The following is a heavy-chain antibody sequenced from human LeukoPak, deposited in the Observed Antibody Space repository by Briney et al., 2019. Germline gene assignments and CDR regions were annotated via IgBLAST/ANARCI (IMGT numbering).Heavy chain of an antibody. V-gene: IGHV3-66*01. Sequence: GGSLRLSCAASEFSVGSNYMTWVRQAPGKGLEWVSLIYSGGSTYYADSVKGRFTISRDNSKNTLYLQMNSLRAEDTAVYYCAKGSYTSSSRGLDYWGQGTLVTVSS. CDR2: IYSGGST. J-gene: IGHJ4*02. CDR3: AKGSYTSSSRGLDY. CDR1: EFSVGSNY. D-gene: IGHD6-6*01.